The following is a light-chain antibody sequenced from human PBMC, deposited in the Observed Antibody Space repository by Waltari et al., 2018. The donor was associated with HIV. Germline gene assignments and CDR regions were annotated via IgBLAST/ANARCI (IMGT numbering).Light chain of an antibody. CDR2: WES. CDR3: QQYYSTPYS. CDR1: RSLLDSSNNKSY. Sequence: DIVMTQSPDSLAVSLGERATINCKSGRSLLDSSNNKSYLAWYQQKPGQPPKLLVYWESTRESGVPDRFSGSGSGTYFTLTITSLQAEDVAVYYCQQYYSTPYSFGQGTKLEIK. J-gene: IGKJ2*03. V-gene: IGKV4-1*01.